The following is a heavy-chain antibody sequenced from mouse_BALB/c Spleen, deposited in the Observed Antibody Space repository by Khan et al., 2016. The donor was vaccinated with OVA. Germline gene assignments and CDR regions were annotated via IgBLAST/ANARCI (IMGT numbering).Heavy chain of an antibody. J-gene: IGHJ3*01. Sequence: EVELEESGGGLVKPGGSLKLSCAASGFTISSFSMSWVRQNPEKRLEWVATISSGGDNTYYPDRVKGRSTTSRDNAKNNLYLQMRRLRSEDTALYYRARWDYGAFAYWGQGTLVTVSA. CDR3: ARWDYGAFAY. CDR1: GFTISSFS. V-gene: IGHV5-9*03. D-gene: IGHD1-1*02. CDR2: ISSGGDNT.